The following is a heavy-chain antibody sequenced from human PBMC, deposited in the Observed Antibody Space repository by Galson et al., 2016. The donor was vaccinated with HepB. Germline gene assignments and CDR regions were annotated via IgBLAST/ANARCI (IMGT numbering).Heavy chain of an antibody. J-gene: IGHJ1*01. Sequence: SLRLSCAASGLRFDDHAMHWVRQAPGKGLEWVAGISWNSGRIGYADSVKGRFTISRDNAKNSLHLQMNTLRPEDTALYYCEKATSGSAYGSRYFQHWGQGTLVTDSS. CDR2: ISWNSGRI. CDR1: GLRFDDHA. V-gene: IGHV3-9*01. D-gene: IGHD3-10*01. CDR3: EKATSGSAYGSRYFQH.